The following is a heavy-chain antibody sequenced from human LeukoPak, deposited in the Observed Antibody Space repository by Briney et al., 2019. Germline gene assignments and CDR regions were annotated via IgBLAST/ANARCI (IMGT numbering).Heavy chain of an antibody. CDR1: GGSFSGYY. J-gene: IGHJ5*02. Sequence: SETLSLTCAVYGGSFSGYYWSWIRQPPGKGLEWIGEINHSGSTNYNPSLKSRVTISVDTSKNQFSLKLSSVTAADTAVYHCARGSRTYYDFWSGYYQNWFDPWGQGTLVTVSS. D-gene: IGHD3-3*01. V-gene: IGHV4-34*01. CDR2: INHSGST. CDR3: ARGSRTYYDFWSGYYQNWFDP.